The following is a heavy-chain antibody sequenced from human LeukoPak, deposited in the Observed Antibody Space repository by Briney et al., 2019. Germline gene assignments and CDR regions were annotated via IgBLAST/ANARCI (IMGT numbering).Heavy chain of an antibody. CDR3: ARLKQQLVPIYNWFDP. J-gene: IGHJ5*02. CDR2: IYYSGST. CDR1: GVSISSSSHY. V-gene: IGHV4-39*07. Sequence: PSETLSLTCTVSGVSISSSSHYWGWLRQPPGKGLVWIGSIYYSGSTYYNPSLKSRVSISVDTSKNQFSLRLSSVTAADTAVYYCARLKQQLVPIYNWFDPWGQGTLVTVSS. D-gene: IGHD6-13*01.